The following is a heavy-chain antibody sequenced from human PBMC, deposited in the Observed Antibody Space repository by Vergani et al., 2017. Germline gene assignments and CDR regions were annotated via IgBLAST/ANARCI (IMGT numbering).Heavy chain of an antibody. CDR2: ISSSSSYI. Sequence: EVQLVESGGGLVKPGGSLRLSCAASGFTFSSYSMNWVRQAPGKGLEWVSSISSSSSYIYYADSVKGRFTISRDNSRNTLYRQMNSLRAEDTAVYYCARDWGMTTVTTWGYIGYWGQGTLVTVSS. D-gene: IGHD4-17*01. CDR3: ARDWGMTTVTTWGYIGY. CDR1: GFTFSSYS. J-gene: IGHJ4*02. V-gene: IGHV3-21*01.